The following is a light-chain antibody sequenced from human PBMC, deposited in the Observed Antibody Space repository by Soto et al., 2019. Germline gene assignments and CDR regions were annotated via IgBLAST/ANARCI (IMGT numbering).Light chain of an antibody. CDR2: WAS. Sequence: DIVMTQSPDSLAVSLGERATIHCKSSQSVLYSSNTKNYLAWYQQKPGQPPKLLIYWASTRQSGVPDRFSGSGSWTDFTLTISSLQAEDVAVYYCQQYYSTPRTFGQGTKVEIK. CDR1: QSVLYSSNTKNY. CDR3: QQYYSTPRT. V-gene: IGKV4-1*01. J-gene: IGKJ1*01.